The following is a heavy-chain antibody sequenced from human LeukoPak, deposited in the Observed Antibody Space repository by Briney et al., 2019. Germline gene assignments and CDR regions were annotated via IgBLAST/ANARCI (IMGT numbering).Heavy chain of an antibody. Sequence: ASVKVSCKASGYTFTSYGISWVRQAPGQGLEWMGWISAYNGNTNYAQELQGRVTMTTDTSTSTAYMELRSLRSDDTAVYYCARHISARPYYYYYGMDVWGQGTTVTVSS. J-gene: IGHJ6*02. CDR1: GYTFTSYG. CDR3: ARHISARPYYYYYGMDV. V-gene: IGHV1-18*01. CDR2: ISAYNGNT.